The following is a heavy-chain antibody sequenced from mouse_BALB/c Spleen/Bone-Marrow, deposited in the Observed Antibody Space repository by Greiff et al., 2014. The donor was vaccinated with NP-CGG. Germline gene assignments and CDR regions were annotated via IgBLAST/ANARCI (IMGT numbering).Heavy chain of an antibody. J-gene: IGHJ1*01. V-gene: IGHV2-9*02. CDR3: ARDRAYGNWYFDV. Sequence: QVQLQQSGPGLVAPSQSLSITCTVSGFSLKNYGVHWVRQPPGKGLEWLGVIGTGRGTNYNSALMSRLSISKDNSKSQVFLKMNSPQTDDTAMYYCARDRAYGNWYFDVWGAGTTVTVSS. D-gene: IGHD2-1*01. CDR2: IGTGRGT. CDR1: GFSLKNYG.